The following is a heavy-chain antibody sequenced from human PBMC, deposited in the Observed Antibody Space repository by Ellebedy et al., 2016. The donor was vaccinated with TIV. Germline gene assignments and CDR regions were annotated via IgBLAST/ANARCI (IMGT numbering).Heavy chain of an antibody. CDR3: AKLSGVLSWYADY. D-gene: IGHD6-13*01. V-gene: IGHV3-7*03. Sequence: GESLKISCAASGFTFSTYWMTWVRQAPGKGLEWVANIKQDGSDKYYVDSVKGRFTISRDNSKNTLYLQMNSLRADDTAIYYCAKLSGVLSWYADYWGLGTLVTVSS. CDR2: IKQDGSDK. J-gene: IGHJ4*02. CDR1: GFTFSTYW.